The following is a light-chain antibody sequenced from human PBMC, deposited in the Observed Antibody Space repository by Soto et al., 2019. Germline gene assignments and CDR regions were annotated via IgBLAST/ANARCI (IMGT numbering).Light chain of an antibody. CDR2: GNS. CDR1: NSNIGAGFG. V-gene: IGLV1-40*01. Sequence: QSVLTQPPSVSGAPGQRVTISCTGSNSNIGAGFGVQWYQQFPRTAPRLLIYGNSNRPSGVPDRFSGSKSGTSASLAITGLQAEDEADYYCQSYDSSLSGAVFGGGTKLTVL. J-gene: IGLJ3*02. CDR3: QSYDSSLSGAV.